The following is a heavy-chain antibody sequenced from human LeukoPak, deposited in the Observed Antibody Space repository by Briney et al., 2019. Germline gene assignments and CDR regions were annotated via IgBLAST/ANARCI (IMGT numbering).Heavy chain of an antibody. V-gene: IGHV4-39*01. CDR1: GGSISSSSYY. CDR3: ARHGSGWYFHY. D-gene: IGHD6-19*01. CDR2: IYYSGNT. Sequence: PSETLSPTCTVSGGSISSSSYYWGWIRQPPGKGLEWIGSIYYSGNTYYNPSLKSRVTISVDTSKSQFSLKLSSVTAADTAVYYCARHGSGWYFHYWGQGTLVTVSS. J-gene: IGHJ4*02.